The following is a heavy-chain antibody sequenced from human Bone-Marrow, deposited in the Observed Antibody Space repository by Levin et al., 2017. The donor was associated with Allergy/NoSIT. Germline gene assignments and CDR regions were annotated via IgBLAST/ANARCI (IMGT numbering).Heavy chain of an antibody. D-gene: IGHD2-15*01. CDR3: LVVVAAMRDH. CDR2: IWYDGSNK. CDR1: GFTFSSYG. J-gene: IGHJ4*02. V-gene: IGHV3-33*01. Sequence: GESLKISCAASGFTFSSYGMHWVRQAPGKGLEWVAVIWYDGSNKYYADSVKGRFTISRDNSKNTLYLQMNSLRAEDTAVYYCLVVVAAMRDHRGQGTLVTVSS.